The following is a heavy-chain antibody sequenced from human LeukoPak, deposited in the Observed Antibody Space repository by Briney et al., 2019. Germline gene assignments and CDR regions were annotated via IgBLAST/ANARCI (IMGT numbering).Heavy chain of an antibody. CDR3: ARGGYDFWSGFRQFDF. J-gene: IGHJ4*02. CDR2: IYSGGKT. D-gene: IGHD3-3*01. V-gene: IGHV3-66*01. CDR1: GFSVSSDY. Sequence: GGSLRLSFAASGFSVSSDYMSWVRQAPGKGLEWVSSIYSGGKTLYADSVKDRFTISRDNSENTLHLQMTSLRVEDTAVYYCARGGYDFWSGFRQFDFWGQGTLVTDSP.